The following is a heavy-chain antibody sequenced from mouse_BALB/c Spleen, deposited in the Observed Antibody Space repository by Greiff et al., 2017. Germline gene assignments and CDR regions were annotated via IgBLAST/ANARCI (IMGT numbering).Heavy chain of an antibody. J-gene: IGHJ4*01. CDR1: GFTFRSFG. CDR2: ISSGSSTI. CDR3: GRKGKRGMEE. Sequence: VKLMESGGGLVQPGGSLKLSCAASGFTFRSFGMHWVRQPPEKGLEWVAYISSGSSTIYYADTVKGRFTISRDNPKNTLFLQMTSVRSEDKDMYYCGRKGKRGMEEWGEGTTVTVSS. V-gene: IGHV5-17*02. D-gene: IGHD2-1*01.